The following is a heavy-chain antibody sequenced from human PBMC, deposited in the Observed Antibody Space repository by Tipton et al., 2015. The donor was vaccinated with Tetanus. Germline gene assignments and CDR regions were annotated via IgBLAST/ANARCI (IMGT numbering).Heavy chain of an antibody. Sequence: PLRLSCAASGFRFDLYGMSWVRQTPGKGLEWVSAIDWNGGTTGYADSVKGRFAISRDNAKNSLYLQMISLRAEDTAVYSCARGTDAYKSGNYWGQGTLVTVSS. D-gene: IGHD5-24*01. J-gene: IGHJ4*01. CDR3: ARGTDAYKSGNY. CDR1: GFRFDLYG. CDR2: IDWNGGTT. V-gene: IGHV3-20*04.